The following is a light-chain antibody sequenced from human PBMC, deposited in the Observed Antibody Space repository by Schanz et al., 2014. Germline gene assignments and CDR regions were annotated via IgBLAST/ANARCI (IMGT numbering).Light chain of an antibody. Sequence: DIQMTQSPPTLSASVGDRVTITCRASQTINSWLAWYQQRPGKAPTLLIYDASDLASGVPSRFSGRGSGTEFNLTISSLQPDDFATYYCQRYNAYPTWTFGQGTKVEI. CDR3: QRYNAYPTWT. J-gene: IGKJ1*01. CDR1: QTINSW. CDR2: DAS. V-gene: IGKV1-5*01.